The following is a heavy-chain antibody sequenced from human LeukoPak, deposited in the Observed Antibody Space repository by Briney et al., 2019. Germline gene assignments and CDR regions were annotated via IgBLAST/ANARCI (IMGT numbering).Heavy chain of an antibody. CDR3: ASGVYYYDSSGYYDYFDY. CDR1: GGTFSSYA. CDR2: IIPIFGTA. V-gene: IGHV1-69*13. Sequence: ASVKVSCKASGGTFSSYAISWVRQGPGEGIERMGGIIPIFGTANYAQKSQGRVTNTEDESRSTAYREVSRLRSEDTAVYYCASGVYYYDSSGYYDYFDYWGQGTLVTVSS. J-gene: IGHJ4*02. D-gene: IGHD3-22*01.